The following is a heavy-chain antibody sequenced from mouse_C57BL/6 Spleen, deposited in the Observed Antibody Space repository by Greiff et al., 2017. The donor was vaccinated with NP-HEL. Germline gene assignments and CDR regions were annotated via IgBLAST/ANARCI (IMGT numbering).Heavy chain of an antibody. D-gene: IGHD4-1*01. V-gene: IGHV1-61*01. CDR1: GYTFTSYW. CDR2: IYPSDSET. CDR3: ARGDWDYYAMDY. Sequence: QVQLQQPGAELVRPGSSVKLSCKASGYTFTSYWMDWVKQRPGQGLEWIGNIYPSDSETHYNQKFKDKATLTEDKSSSTAYMQLSSLTSEDSAVYYCARGDWDYYAMDYWGQGTSVTVSS. J-gene: IGHJ4*01.